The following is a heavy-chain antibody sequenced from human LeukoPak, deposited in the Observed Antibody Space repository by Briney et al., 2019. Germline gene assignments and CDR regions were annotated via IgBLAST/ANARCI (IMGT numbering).Heavy chain of an antibody. D-gene: IGHD3-22*01. CDR3: ARDSEYYYDSSGYPPV. CDR2: IYTSGST. J-gene: IGHJ4*02. Sequence: SETLSLTCTVSGGSISSYYGSWIRQPAGKGLEWIGRIYTSGSTNYNPSLKSRVTMSVDTSKNQFSLKLSSVTAADTAVYYCARDSEYYYDSSGYPPVWGQGTLVTVSS. CDR1: GGSISSYY. V-gene: IGHV4-4*07.